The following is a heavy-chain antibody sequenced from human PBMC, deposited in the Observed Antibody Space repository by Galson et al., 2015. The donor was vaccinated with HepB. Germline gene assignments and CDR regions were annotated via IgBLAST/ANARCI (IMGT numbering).Heavy chain of an antibody. Sequence: SVKVSCKASGYTFTSYGISWVRQAPGQGLEWMGWISASNGNTNYTQKLHGRVSMATDTSTSTAYMELRSLRSDDTAVYYCARDAVKSPRPFDIWGHGTMVTVSS. CDR3: ARDAVKSPRPFDI. V-gene: IGHV1-18*01. J-gene: IGHJ3*02. CDR2: ISASNGNT. CDR1: GYTFTSYG.